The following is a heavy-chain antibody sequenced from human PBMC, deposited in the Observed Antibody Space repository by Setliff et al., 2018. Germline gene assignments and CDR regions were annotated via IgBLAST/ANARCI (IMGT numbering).Heavy chain of an antibody. Sequence: ASVKVSCKASGYTFTNYGISWVRQAPGQGLEWMGWISASNGNTNSAQKLQGRVTMTTDTSTSTAYMELRSLRSDDTAVYYCARDSPTVVTHICAFDIWGQGTMVTVSS. J-gene: IGHJ3*02. CDR3: ARDSPTVVTHICAFDI. CDR1: GYTFTNYG. CDR2: ISASNGNT. V-gene: IGHV1-18*01. D-gene: IGHD4-17*01.